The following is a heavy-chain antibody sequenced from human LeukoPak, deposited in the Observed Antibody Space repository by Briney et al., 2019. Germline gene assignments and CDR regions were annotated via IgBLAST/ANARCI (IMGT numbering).Heavy chain of an antibody. CDR3: ARLRDYYYNYMDV. V-gene: IGHV4-39*01. Sequence: SETLSLTCTVSGGSISTSSYYWGWVRQPPGKGLEWIGNIFYSGSTYYSPSLKSRVTISLDTSRNQFSLKLNSVTAADTAVYYCARLRDYYYNYMDVWGKGTTVTISS. CDR2: IFYSGST. CDR1: GGSISTSSYY. J-gene: IGHJ6*03.